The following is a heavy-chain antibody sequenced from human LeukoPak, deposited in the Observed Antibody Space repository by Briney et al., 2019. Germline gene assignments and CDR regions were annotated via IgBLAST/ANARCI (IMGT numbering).Heavy chain of an antibody. CDR2: ISAYNGNT. J-gene: IGHJ3*02. D-gene: IGHD3-22*01. CDR1: GYTFTSYG. V-gene: IGHV1-18*01. Sequence: GASVKVSCKASGYTFTSYGISWVRQAPGQGLEWMGWISAYNGNTTYAQNLQGRVTMTTDTSTGTAYMELRSLRSDDPAVYYCARVHYYDSSGYYYGAFDIWGQGTMVTVSS. CDR3: ARVHYYDSSGYYYGAFDI.